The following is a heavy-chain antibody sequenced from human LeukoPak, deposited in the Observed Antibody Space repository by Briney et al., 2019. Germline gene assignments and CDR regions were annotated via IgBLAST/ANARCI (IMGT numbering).Heavy chain of an antibody. CDR2: IYYSGYT. CDR3: ARSPNFGSGSYLFDY. V-gene: IGHV4-39*01. J-gene: IGHJ4*02. CDR1: GGSISSSSYY. Sequence: SETLSLTCTVSGGSISSSSYYWVWIRHPPGKELEWIASIYYSGYTYYNPSLKSRVTISVDTSKNQFSLKLTSVTAADTAVYYCARSPNFGSGSYLFDYWGQGTLVTVSS. D-gene: IGHD3-10*01.